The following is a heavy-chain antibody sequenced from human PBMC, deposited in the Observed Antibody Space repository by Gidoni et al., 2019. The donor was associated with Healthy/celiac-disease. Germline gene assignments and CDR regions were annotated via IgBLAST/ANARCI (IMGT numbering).Heavy chain of an antibody. J-gene: IGHJ4*02. Sequence: VLGRFTISRDNAKNSLYLQMNSLRDEDTAVYYCSSGYCSSTSCYALYFDYWGQGTLVTVSS. CDR3: SSGYCSSTSCYALYFDY. V-gene: IGHV3-48*03. D-gene: IGHD2-2*03.